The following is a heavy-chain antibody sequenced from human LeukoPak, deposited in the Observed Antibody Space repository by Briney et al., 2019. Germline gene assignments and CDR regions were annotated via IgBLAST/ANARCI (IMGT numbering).Heavy chain of an antibody. V-gene: IGHV4-34*01. CDR1: GGSFSGYY. D-gene: IGHD5-24*01. CDR3: PRGRWLHPLDY. CDR2: INHSGST. Sequence: SETLSLTCAVYGGSFSGYYWSWIRQPPGKGLEWIGEINHSGSTNYNPSLKSRVTISVDTSKNQFSLKLSSVTAADTAVYYCPRGRWLHPLDYWGQGTLVTVSS. J-gene: IGHJ4*02.